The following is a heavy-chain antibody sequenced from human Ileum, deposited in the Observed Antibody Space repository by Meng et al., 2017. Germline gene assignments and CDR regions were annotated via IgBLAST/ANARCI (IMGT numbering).Heavy chain of an antibody. V-gene: IGHV4-38-2*02. CDR3: VRDSQTRWFYW. CDR1: GTSISNDFC. CDR2: MPYGGSI. Sequence: SETLSLTCSVSGTSISNDFCWGWIRQAPGKGLEWVATMPYGGSIQYNPSLKSRVTFSVDTSKNQLFLTLTSVTAADTAVYYCVRDSQTRWFYWWGQGALVTVSS. D-gene: IGHD3-9*01. J-gene: IGHJ4*02.